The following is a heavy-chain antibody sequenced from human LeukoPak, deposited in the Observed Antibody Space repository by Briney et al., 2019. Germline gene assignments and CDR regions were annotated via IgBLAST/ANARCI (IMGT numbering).Heavy chain of an antibody. CDR1: GYTFTSYA. Sequence: ASVKVSCKASGYTFTSYAMNWVRQAPGQGLEWMGWVNTNTGNPTYAQGFTGRFVFSLDTSVSTAYLQIGSLKAEDTAVYYCARGFQLERRRGMDVWGQRTPVTVSS. V-gene: IGHV7-4-1*01. CDR3: ARGFQLERRRGMDV. J-gene: IGHJ6*02. D-gene: IGHD1-1*01. CDR2: VNTNTGNP.